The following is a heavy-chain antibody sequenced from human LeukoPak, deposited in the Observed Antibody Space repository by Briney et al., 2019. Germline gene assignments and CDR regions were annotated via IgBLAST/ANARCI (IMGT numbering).Heavy chain of an antibody. J-gene: IGHJ5*02. V-gene: IGHV1-18*01. CDR3: ARGGGGNIAARPSRFDP. Sequence: ASVKVSCKASGYTLTSYGISWVRQAPGQGLEWMGWISAYNGNTNYAQKLQGRVTMTTDTSTSTAYMELRSLRSDDTAVYYCARGGGGNIAARPSRFDPWGQGTLVTVSS. CDR2: ISAYNGNT. CDR1: GYTLTSYG. D-gene: IGHD6-6*01.